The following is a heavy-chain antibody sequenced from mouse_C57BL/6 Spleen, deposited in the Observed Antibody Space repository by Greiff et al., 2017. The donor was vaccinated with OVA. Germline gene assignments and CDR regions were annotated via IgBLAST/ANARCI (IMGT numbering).Heavy chain of an antibody. CDR2: IYPGDGDT. D-gene: IGHD1-1*01. J-gene: IGHJ4*01. CDR1: GYAFSSSW. CDR3: GGVDYAMDY. Sequence: QVQLQQSGPELVKPGASVKISCKASGYAFSSSWMNWVKQRPGKGLEWIGRIYPGDGDTNYNGKFKGKATLTADKSSSTAYMQLSSLTSEDSAVYFCGGVDYAMDYWGQGTSVTVSS. V-gene: IGHV1-82*01.